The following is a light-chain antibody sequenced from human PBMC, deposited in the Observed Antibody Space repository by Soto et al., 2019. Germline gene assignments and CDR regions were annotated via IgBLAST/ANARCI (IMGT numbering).Light chain of an antibody. CDR1: QGISSY. CDR3: QQLNSYPFT. V-gene: IGKV1-9*01. Sequence: IQLTQSPSSLSASVGDRVTITCRASQGISSYLAWYQQKPGKAPKLLIYAASTLEIGVPSRFSGSGSRTDFTLTISSLQPEDFATYYCQQLNSYPFTFGPGAKVDIK. CDR2: AAS. J-gene: IGKJ3*01.